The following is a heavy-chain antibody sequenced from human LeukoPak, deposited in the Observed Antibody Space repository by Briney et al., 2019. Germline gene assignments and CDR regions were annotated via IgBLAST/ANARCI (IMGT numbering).Heavy chain of an antibody. CDR1: GYTFTGYY. D-gene: IGHD6-19*01. J-gene: IGHJ4*02. V-gene: IGHV1-2*02. CDR3: ARDHPIAVAGIDY. CDR2: INPNSGGT. Sequence: GASVKVSCKASGYTFTGYYMHWVRQAPGQGLEWMGWINPNSGGTNYAQKFQGRVTMTRDTSISTAYMELSSLRSEDTAVYYCARDHPIAVAGIDYWGQGTLVTVSS.